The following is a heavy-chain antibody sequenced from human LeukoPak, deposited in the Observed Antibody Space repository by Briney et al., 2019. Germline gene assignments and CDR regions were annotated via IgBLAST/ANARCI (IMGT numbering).Heavy chain of an antibody. CDR1: GFTFDDYA. J-gene: IGHJ4*02. V-gene: IGHV3-66*01. CDR3: ASGYCSGGSCYSHYFDY. D-gene: IGHD2-15*01. CDR2: IYSGGST. Sequence: GGSLRLSCAASGFTFDDYAMHWVRQAPGKGLEWVSVIYSGGSTYYADSVKGRFTISRDNSKNTLYLQMNSLRAEDTAVYYCASGYCSGGSCYSHYFDYWGQGTLVTVSS.